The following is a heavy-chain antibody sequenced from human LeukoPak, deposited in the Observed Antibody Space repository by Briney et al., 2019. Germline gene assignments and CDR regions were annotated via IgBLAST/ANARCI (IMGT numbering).Heavy chain of an antibody. D-gene: IGHD5-12*01. Sequence: GGSLRLSCAASGFTFSSYGMHWVRQAPGKGLEWVAVIWYDGSNKYYADSVKGRFTISRDNSKNTLYLQMNSLRAEDTAVYYCARDDSGYGSLDYWGQGTLVTVSS. J-gene: IGHJ4*02. CDR3: ARDDSGYGSLDY. CDR2: IWYDGSNK. V-gene: IGHV3-33*01. CDR1: GFTFSSYG.